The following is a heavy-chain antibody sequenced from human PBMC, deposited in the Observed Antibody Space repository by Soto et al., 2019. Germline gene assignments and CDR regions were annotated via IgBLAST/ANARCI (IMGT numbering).Heavy chain of an antibody. Sequence: LSLTCSISGGTISSYYWSWIRQPPGKGLEWIGYIYSRGTTSYNPSLKSRATILVDTSKNQFSLRLTSVTATDTAVYYCATGRISRGLDVWGQGTTVTVSS. CDR1: GGTISSYY. J-gene: IGHJ6*02. CDR3: ATGRISRGLDV. V-gene: IGHV4-59*12. CDR2: IYSRGTT.